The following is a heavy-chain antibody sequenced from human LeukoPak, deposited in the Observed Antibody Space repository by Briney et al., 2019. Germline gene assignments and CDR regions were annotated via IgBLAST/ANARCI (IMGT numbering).Heavy chain of an antibody. J-gene: IGHJ5*02. D-gene: IGHD2-2*01. CDR1: GYTFSSYY. Sequence: ASVKVSCKASGYTFSSYYMHWVRQAPGQGLEWMGIINPSGGSTSYAQKFQGRVTTTRDTSTSTVYMELSSLRSEDTAVYYCARERAYCSSTSCRGKSDRFDPWGQGTLVTVSS. CDR3: ARERAYCSSTSCRGKSDRFDP. V-gene: IGHV1-46*01. CDR2: INPSGGST.